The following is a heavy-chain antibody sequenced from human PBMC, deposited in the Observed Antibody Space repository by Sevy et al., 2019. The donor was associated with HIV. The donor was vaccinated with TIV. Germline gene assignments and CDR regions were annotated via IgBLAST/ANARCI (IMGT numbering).Heavy chain of an antibody. CDR3: ARDRWDTFGGVIVTDLFDY. CDR1: GFTFSSYS. V-gene: IGHV3-21*01. D-gene: IGHD3-16*02. Sequence: GGSLRLSCAASGFTFSSYSMNWVRQAPGKGLEWVSSISSSSSYIYYAHSVKGRFTISRDNAKNSLYLQMNSLRAEDTAVYYCARDRWDTFGGVIVTDLFDYWGQGTLVTVSS. J-gene: IGHJ4*02. CDR2: ISSSSSYI.